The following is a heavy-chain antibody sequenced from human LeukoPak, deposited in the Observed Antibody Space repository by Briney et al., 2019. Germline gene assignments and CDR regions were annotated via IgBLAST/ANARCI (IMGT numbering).Heavy chain of an antibody. J-gene: IGHJ4*02. Sequence: SETLSLTCTVSGGFISNYYWSWIRQPPGKGLEWIGYIYYSGSTNYNPSLKSRVTISVDTSKNQFSLKLNSVTAADTAVYYCARVSVWDGGNSGRYYFDYWGQGTLVTVSS. CDR3: ARVSVWDGGNSGRYYFDY. CDR2: IYYSGST. D-gene: IGHD4-23*01. V-gene: IGHV4-59*01. CDR1: GGFISNYY.